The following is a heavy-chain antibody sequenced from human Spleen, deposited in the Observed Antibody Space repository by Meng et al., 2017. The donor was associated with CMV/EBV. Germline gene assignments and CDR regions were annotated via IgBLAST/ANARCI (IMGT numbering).Heavy chain of an antibody. J-gene: IGHJ6*02. V-gene: IGHV1-2*02. Sequence: ASVKVSCKTSGYTFTGDYMHWVRQATGQGLEWMGWINPNSGGTKYAQNFQGRVTMTRDTSFSTAYLELSSLRSDDTAVYYCARAGLGIVIEPRTMPGETYYFSSLDVWGQGTTVTVSS. CDR3: ARAGLGIVIEPRTMPGETYYFSSLDV. CDR1: GYTFTGDY. CDR2: INPNSGGT. D-gene: IGHD2/OR15-2a*01.